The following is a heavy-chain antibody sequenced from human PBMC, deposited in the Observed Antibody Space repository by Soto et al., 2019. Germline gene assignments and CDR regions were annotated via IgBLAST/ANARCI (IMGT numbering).Heavy chain of an antibody. V-gene: IGHV1-58*01. CDR1: GFTFTSSA. Sequence: ASVKVSCKASGFTFTSSAVQWVRQARGQRLEWIGWIVVGSGNTNYAQKFQERVTITRDMSTSTAYMELSSLRSEDTAVYYCAAGGGLVVPAAMGNYYYYGMDVWGQGTTVTVSS. CDR3: AAGGGLVVPAAMGNYYYYGMDV. J-gene: IGHJ6*02. CDR2: IVVGSGNT. D-gene: IGHD2-2*01.